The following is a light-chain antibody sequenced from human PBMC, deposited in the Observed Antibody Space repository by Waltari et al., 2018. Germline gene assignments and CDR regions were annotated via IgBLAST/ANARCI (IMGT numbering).Light chain of an antibody. CDR1: QSISSW. V-gene: IGKV1-5*03. J-gene: IGKJ3*01. Sequence: DIQMTQSPSTLSASVGDRVTITCRASQSISSWLAWYQQKPGKAPKLLIYKASSLESGVPSRFSGSGSGTEFTLTISSLQPDDFATYYCQQYNSYSKTFGPGTKVGIK. CDR3: QQYNSYSKT. CDR2: KAS.